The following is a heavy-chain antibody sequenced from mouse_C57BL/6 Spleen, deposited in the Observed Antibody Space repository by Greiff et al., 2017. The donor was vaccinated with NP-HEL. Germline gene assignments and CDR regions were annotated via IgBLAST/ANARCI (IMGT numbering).Heavy chain of an antibody. CDR3: AREGDYGSSYGAY. CDR2: IDPSDSET. D-gene: IGHD1-1*01. Sequence: QVQLKQPGAELVRPGSSVKLSCKASGYTFTSYWMHWVKQRPIQGLEWIGNIDPSDSETHYNQKFKDKATLTVDKSSSTAYMQLSSLTSEDSAVYYCAREGDYGSSYGAYWGQGTLVTVSA. J-gene: IGHJ3*01. V-gene: IGHV1-52*01. CDR1: GYTFTSYW.